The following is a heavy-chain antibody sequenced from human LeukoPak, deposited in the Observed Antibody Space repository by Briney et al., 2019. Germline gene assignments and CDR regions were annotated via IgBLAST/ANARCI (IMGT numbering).Heavy chain of an antibody. J-gene: IGHJ6*02. D-gene: IGHD6-19*01. CDR3: ARDASYSSGWYPTYYYYYGMDV. Sequence: GGSLRLPCAASGXTFSSYWMHWVRQAPGKGLVWVSRINSDGSSTSYADSVKGRFTISRDNAKNTLYLQMNSLRAEDTAVYYCARDASYSSGWYPTYYYYYGMDVWGQGTTVTVSS. CDR2: INSDGSST. CDR1: GXTFSSYW. V-gene: IGHV3-74*01.